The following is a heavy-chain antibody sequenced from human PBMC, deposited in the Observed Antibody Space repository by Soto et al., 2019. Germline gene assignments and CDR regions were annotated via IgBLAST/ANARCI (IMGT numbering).Heavy chain of an antibody. D-gene: IGHD5-18*01. CDR3: ATASRGYSYGLTDP. V-gene: IGHV1-24*01. Sequence: ASVKVSCKVSGYTLTELSMHWVRQAPGKGLEWMGGSDPEDGETIYAQKFQGRVTMTEDTSTDTAYMELSSLRSEDTAVYYCATASRGYSYGLTDPWGQGTLVTVSS. J-gene: IGHJ5*02. CDR2: SDPEDGET. CDR1: GYTLTELS.